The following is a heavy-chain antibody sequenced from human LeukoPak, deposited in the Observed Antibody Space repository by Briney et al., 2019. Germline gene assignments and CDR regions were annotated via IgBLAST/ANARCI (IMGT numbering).Heavy chain of an antibody. J-gene: IGHJ4*02. D-gene: IGHD6-19*01. CDR3: AKPINTGWSWARGNDY. CDR1: RFTLNAYA. V-gene: IGHV3-23*01. CDR2: ISGSGGTT. Sequence: GGSLRLSCAVSRFTLNAYAMSWVRQAPGKGLEWVSAISGSGGTTSYAASVKGRFTISRDNSKNTLYLQMNILRAEATAVYFYAKPINTGWSWARGNDYWGQGTLVTVSS.